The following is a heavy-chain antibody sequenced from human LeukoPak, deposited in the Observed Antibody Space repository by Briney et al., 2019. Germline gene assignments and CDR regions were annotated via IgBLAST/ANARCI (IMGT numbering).Heavy chain of an antibody. CDR3: MRGGIGYDSDY. D-gene: IGHD5-12*01. CDR1: GGSISSSAYY. V-gene: IGHV4-30-2*01. J-gene: IGHJ4*02. Sequence: SETLSLTCTVSGGSISSSAYYCSWIRQPPGKGLEWVGYIRHNGNTYYNPSLKSRVTISADRSKNQFSLNLSSVTGADTAVYYCMRGGIGYDSDYWGQGTLVTVSS. CDR2: IRHNGNT.